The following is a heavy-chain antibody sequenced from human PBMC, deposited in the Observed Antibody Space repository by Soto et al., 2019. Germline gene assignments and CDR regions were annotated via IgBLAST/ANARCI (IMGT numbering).Heavy chain of an antibody. J-gene: IGHJ4*02. CDR3: AKRPRGYDFWSGYLDY. D-gene: IGHD3-3*01. Sequence: QVQLVESGGGVVQPGRSLRLSCAAFGYTFSSDGMHWVRQAPGKGLEWVAVISYDGSNKYYADSVKGRFTISRDNSKNTLYLQMNSLRAEDTAVYYCAKRPRGYDFWSGYLDYWGQGTLVTASS. CDR1: GYTFSSDG. V-gene: IGHV3-30*18. CDR2: ISYDGSNK.